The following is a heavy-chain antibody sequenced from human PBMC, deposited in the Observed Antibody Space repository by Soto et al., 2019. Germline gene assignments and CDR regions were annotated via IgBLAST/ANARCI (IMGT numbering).Heavy chain of an antibody. CDR2: LNAGNGNT. D-gene: IGHD5-18*01. J-gene: IGHJ4*02. Sequence: ASVNVSCKSPGYTFTDSSIHWGRQAPGQRLEWMGWLNAGNGNTKYSQKFQGRVTITRDTSASTAYMELSSLRSEDTAVYYCASGNNTAGIHYWGQGTLVTVSS. CDR1: GYTFTDSS. CDR3: ASGNNTAGIHY. V-gene: IGHV1-3*01.